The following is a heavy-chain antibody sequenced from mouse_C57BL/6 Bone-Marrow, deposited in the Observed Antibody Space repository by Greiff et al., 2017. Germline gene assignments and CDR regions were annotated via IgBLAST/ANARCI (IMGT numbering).Heavy chain of an antibody. J-gene: IGHJ1*03. Sequence: QVQLQQPGAELVMPGASVKLSCKASGYTFTSYWLHWVKKRPGQGLEWIGEIDPSDSYTNYNQKFKGKSTLTVDKSSSTAYMQLSSLTSEDSAVYYCARWNYGSSYWYFDVWGTGTTVTVSS. CDR3: ARWNYGSSYWYFDV. D-gene: IGHD1-1*01. CDR2: IDPSDSYT. V-gene: IGHV1-69*01. CDR1: GYTFTSYW.